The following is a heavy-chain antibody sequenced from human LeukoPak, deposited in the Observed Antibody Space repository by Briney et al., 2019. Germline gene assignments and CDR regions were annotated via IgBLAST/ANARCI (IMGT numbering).Heavy chain of an antibody. CDR2: ISSSSSQT. D-gene: IGHD2-15*01. V-gene: IGHV3-11*03. CDR1: GFXFSDFY. J-gene: IGHJ1*01. Sequence: GGSLRLSCGASGFXFSDFYISWIRQAPGKGLEWLSYISSSSSQTSYADSVKGRFTISRDNAKNSLYLLMNSLRAEDTAVYYCAKAGCGDGSCYYAEYFQHWGQGTLVTVSS. CDR3: AKAGCGDGSCYYAEYFQH.